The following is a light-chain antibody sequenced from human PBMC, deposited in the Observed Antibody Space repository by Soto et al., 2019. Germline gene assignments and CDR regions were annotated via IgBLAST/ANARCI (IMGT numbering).Light chain of an antibody. CDR1: SSDIGGYSY. CDR3: SSYTTRSTYV. Sequence: QSALAQPASVSGSPGQSITVSCTGTSSDIGGYSYVPWYQQRPGKAPKLILYDVSDRPSGLSSRFSGSKSGNTASLTISGLQAEDEADYYCSSYTTRSTYVFGTGTKLTVL. CDR2: DVS. V-gene: IGLV2-14*01. J-gene: IGLJ1*01.